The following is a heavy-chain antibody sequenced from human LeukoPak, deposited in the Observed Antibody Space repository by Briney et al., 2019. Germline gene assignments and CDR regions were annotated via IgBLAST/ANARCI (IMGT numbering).Heavy chain of an antibody. CDR1: GFTFDDYA. V-gene: IGHV3-43*02. CDR2: IFGDGGST. CDR3: AKDRMGYCSGGSCYSGCDY. J-gene: IGHJ4*02. Sequence: GGSLRLSCAASGFTFDDYAMRWVRQAPGECLEWVFLIFGDGGSTYYADSGKGRFTISRDNSKNSLYLQMNSLRTEDTALYYCAKDRMGYCSGGSCYSGCDYWGQGTLVTVSS. D-gene: IGHD2-15*01.